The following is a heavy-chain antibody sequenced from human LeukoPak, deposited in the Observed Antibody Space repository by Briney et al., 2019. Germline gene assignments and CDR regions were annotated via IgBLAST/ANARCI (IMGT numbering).Heavy chain of an antibody. V-gene: IGHV3-7*01. Sequence: GGSLRLSCAASGFPFSSYWMSWVRQAPGKGLEWVANIRHDGREKLYIDSVKGRFTISRDNAKNSLFVQMNSLRAEDAAIYYXXXDEXXPPLVNXRXDFWGQXXXVTV. D-gene: IGHD3-22*01. CDR3: XXDEXXPPLVNXRXDF. CDR1: GFPFSSYW. CDR2: IRHDGREK. J-gene: IGHJ4*02.